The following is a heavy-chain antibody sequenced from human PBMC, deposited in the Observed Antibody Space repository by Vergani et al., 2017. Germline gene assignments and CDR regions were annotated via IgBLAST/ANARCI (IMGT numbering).Heavy chain of an antibody. CDR2: IYSGGST. D-gene: IGHD5-12*01. Sequence: EVQLVESGGGLVQPGGSLRLSCAASGFTVSSNYMSWVRQAPGKGLEWVSVIYSGGSTYYADSVKGRFTISRHNSKNTLYLQMNSLRAEDTAVYYCARDRVDIVATTTYYYYYGGMDVWGQGTTVTVSS. CDR1: GFTVSSNY. V-gene: IGHV3-53*04. CDR3: ARDRVDIVATTTYYYYYGGMDV. J-gene: IGHJ6*02.